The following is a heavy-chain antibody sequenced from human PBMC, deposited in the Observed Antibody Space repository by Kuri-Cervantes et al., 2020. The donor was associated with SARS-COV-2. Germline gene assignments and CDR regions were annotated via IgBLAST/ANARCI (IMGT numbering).Heavy chain of an antibody. Sequence: ASVKVSCKAFGYSFSDHYMYWVRQAPGQGLEWMGIINPSGSGTRYPQRFQDRISMTRDTSMTTAYMELSSLRSEDSAIYYCARDLGDWTPDGFDIWGQGTMVTVSS. V-gene: IGHV1-46*01. D-gene: IGHD2-21*02. CDR1: GYSFSDHY. CDR3: ARDLGDWTPDGFDI. J-gene: IGHJ3*02. CDR2: INPSGSGT.